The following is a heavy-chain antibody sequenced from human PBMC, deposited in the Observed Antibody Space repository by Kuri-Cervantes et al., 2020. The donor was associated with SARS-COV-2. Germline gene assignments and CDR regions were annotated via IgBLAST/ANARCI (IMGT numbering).Heavy chain of an antibody. V-gene: IGHV5-10-1*01. CDR1: GYTFTSYW. J-gene: IGHJ4*02. D-gene: IGHD3-3*01. CDR2: IDPSDSYT. CDR3: ASTAAFWSGYYDY. Sequence: GESLKISCKASGYTFTSYWISWVRQMPGKGLEWMGRIDPSDSYTNYSPSFQGHVTISADMSISTAYLQWSSLKASDTAMYYCASTAAFWSGYYDYWGQGTLVTVSS.